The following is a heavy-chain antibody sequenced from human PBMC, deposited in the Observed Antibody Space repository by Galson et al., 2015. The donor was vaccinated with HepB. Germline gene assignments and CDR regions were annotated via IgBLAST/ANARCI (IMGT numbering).Heavy chain of an antibody. Sequence: SVKVSCKASGYTFTDYYMHWVRQAPGQGLEWMGWINPNSGGTNFAQKFQGRVTMTRDTSISTAYMELSRLTSDDTAVYYCAREYQKSLEVAGTPPDYWGQGTLITVSS. J-gene: IGHJ4*02. CDR3: AREYQKSLEVAGTPPDY. CDR1: GYTFTDYY. V-gene: IGHV1-2*02. CDR2: INPNSGGT. D-gene: IGHD6-19*01.